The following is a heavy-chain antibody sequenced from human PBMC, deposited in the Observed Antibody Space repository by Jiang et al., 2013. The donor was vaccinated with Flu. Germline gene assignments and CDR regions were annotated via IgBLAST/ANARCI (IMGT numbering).Heavy chain of an antibody. J-gene: IGHJ4*02. CDR3: ARERNGWYLEY. CDR1: GFTFGSYG. D-gene: IGHD2-15*01. V-gene: IGHV3-30*03. Sequence: VQLLESGGGVVQPGRSQRLSCAASGFTFGSYGMHWVRQAPGKGLEWLAFISYDGTRNYHAVSVKGRFTISRDNSKNALYLQMSSLREEDTAVYYCARERNGWYLEYGGQGTVVSVSS. CDR2: ISYDGTRN.